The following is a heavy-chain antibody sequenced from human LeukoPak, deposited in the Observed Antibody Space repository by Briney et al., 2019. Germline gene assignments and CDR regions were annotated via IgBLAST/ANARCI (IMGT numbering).Heavy chain of an antibody. Sequence: GGSLRLSCAASGFTVSSNYMSWVRQAPGKGLEWVSVIYSGGSTYYADSVKGRFTISRDNSKNTLYLQMNSLRAEDTAVYYCAKDDYGDRIFDYWGQGTLVTVSS. CDR1: GFTVSSNY. V-gene: IGHV3-53*01. CDR2: IYSGGST. J-gene: IGHJ4*02. D-gene: IGHD4-17*01. CDR3: AKDDYGDRIFDY.